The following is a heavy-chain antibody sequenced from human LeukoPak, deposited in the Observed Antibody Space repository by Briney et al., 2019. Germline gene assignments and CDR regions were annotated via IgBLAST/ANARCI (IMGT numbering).Heavy chain of an antibody. CDR1: GFTVSTNY. D-gene: IGHD5-12*01. CDR2: ITESGSYQ. V-gene: IGHV3-21*01. CDR3: ARGPSGYHNT. J-gene: IGHJ4*02. Sequence: GGSLRLSCVVSGFTVSTNYMNWVRQAPGKGLEWVSSITESGSYQYYADSVKGRFTISRDNAKNSLYLQMNSLRAEDTAVYYCARGPSGYHNTGGQGTLVTVSS.